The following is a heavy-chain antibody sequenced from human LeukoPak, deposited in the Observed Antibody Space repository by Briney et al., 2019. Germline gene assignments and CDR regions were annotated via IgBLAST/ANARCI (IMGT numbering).Heavy chain of an antibody. D-gene: IGHD7-27*01. CDR2: IHTSGST. J-gene: IGHJ3*02. CDR1: GDSISRGNYY. CDR3: ARDRAGDSFDI. Sequence: SQTLSLTCTVSGDSISRGNYYWTWIWQPAGKRLEWIGRIHTSGSTNYNPSLKSQVTISMDTSKNQFSLNLNSVTAADTAVYYCARDRAGDSFDIWGQGTMVTVSS. V-gene: IGHV4-61*02.